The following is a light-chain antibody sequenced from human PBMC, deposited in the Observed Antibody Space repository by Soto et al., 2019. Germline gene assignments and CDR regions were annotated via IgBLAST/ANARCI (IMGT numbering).Light chain of an antibody. CDR3: QLYSGSPWT. J-gene: IGKJ1*01. CDR1: QSISHKY. Sequence: EIVLTQSPGTLSMSPGERATLSCRASQSISHKYLAWFQKRPGQAPRLLIHGVSVRATGIPDRFSASGFGTDFTLTISRLEPEDSAVYYCQLYSGSPWTFGQGTKVEIK. V-gene: IGKV3-20*01. CDR2: GVS.